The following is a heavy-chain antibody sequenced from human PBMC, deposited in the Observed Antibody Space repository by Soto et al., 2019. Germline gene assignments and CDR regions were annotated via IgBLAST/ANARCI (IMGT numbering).Heavy chain of an antibody. V-gene: IGHV4-39*01. CDR2: ISYSGST. CDR1: GASISSSDYS. J-gene: IGHJ4*02. D-gene: IGHD6-13*01. CDR3: ATPSSVMTASGIVY. Sequence: PSETLSLTCTVSGASISSSDYSWGWVRQSPGKGLEWIGNISYSGSTYYNPSLKSRVSLSVDTSKSQFSLTLNFVTAADTAVYYCATPSSVMTASGIVYWGQGTLVTV.